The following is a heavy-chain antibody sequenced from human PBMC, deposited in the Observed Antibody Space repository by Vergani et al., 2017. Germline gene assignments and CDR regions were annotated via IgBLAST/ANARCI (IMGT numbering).Heavy chain of an antibody. CDR2: IISSGSTI. CDR1: GFTFSDYY. Sequence: QVQLLESGGGLVKPGGSLRLSCAASGFTFSDYYMSWIRQAPGKGLEWVSYIISSGSTIYYADSVKGRFTISRDNAKNSLYLQMNSLRAEDTAVYYCARDLTYYDFWSGPFFDYWGQGTLVTVSS. CDR3: ARDLTYYDFWSGPFFDY. D-gene: IGHD3-3*01. V-gene: IGHV3-11*01. J-gene: IGHJ4*02.